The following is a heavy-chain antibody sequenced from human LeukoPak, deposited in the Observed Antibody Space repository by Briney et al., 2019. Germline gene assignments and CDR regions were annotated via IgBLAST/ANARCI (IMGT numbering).Heavy chain of an antibody. CDR3: ARDPMTAAGSKDGMDV. CDR1: GFTFSSYS. Sequence: GGSLRLSCAASGFTFSSYSMNWVRQAPGKGLEWVSYISSSSSTIYYADSVKGRFTISRDNSKNTLYLQMNSLRAEDTAVYYCARDPMTAAGSKDGMDVWGQGTTVTVSS. J-gene: IGHJ6*02. CDR2: ISSSSSTI. D-gene: IGHD6-13*01. V-gene: IGHV3-48*01.